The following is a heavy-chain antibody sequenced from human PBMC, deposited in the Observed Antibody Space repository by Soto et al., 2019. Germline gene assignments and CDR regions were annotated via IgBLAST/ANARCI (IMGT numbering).Heavy chain of an antibody. CDR3: AREGSYSAYNFSHGIQLWSFDF. D-gene: IGHD5-18*01. Sequence: LETLSLTCTVSGSSINTFYWNWVRQPAGKGLEWIGRIFSSGSTSFNPSLESRVAMSVDTSKNHFSLNLSSVTAADMAVYYCAREGSYSAYNFSHGIQLWSFDFWGQGAVVTVSS. CDR2: IFSSGST. CDR1: GSSINTFY. J-gene: IGHJ4*02. V-gene: IGHV4-4*07.